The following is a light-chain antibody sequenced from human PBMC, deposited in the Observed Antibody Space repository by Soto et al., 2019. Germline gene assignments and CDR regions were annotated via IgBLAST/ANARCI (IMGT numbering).Light chain of an antibody. CDR1: QSINSW. CDR2: KAS. V-gene: IGKV1-5*03. Sequence: DIQMTQSPSTLSAFVGDRVTITCRASQSINSWLAWYQQKPGKAPKLLIQKASSLESGVPSRFSGSGSGTEFTLTISSLQPEDVATYYCQKYTTVPLTFGGGTTVEIK. CDR3: QKYTTVPLT. J-gene: IGKJ4*01.